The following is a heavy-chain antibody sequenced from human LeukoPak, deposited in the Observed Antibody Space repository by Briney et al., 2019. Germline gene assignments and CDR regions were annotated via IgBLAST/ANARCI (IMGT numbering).Heavy chain of an antibody. D-gene: IGHD6-13*01. CDR2: ISYDGSSK. CDR3: ALAPLIAAAATDWYFDL. Sequence: GGSLRLSCAASGFTFSSYAMHWVRQAPGKGLEWVAVISYDGSSKYYADAVKGRFTISRDNSKNTLYLQMNSLRAEDTAVYYCALAPLIAAAATDWYFDLWGRGTLVTVSS. V-gene: IGHV3-30-3*01. J-gene: IGHJ2*01. CDR1: GFTFSSYA.